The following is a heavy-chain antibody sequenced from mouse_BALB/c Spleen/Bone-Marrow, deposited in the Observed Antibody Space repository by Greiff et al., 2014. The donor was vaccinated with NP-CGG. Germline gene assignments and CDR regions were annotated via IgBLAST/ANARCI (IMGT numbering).Heavy chain of an antibody. CDR1: GYAFTNYL. CDR3: ARRNYYAMGY. D-gene: IGHD2-1*01. J-gene: IGHJ2*01. V-gene: IGHV1-54*01. Sequence: QVQLQQPGAELVRPGTSVKVSCKASGYAFTNYLIEWVRQRPEQGLEWIGVINPGSGGTNYNEKFKGKATLTADKSSSTAYMQLSSLTSDDSAVYFCARRNYYAMGYWGQGTALTVSS. CDR2: INPGSGGT.